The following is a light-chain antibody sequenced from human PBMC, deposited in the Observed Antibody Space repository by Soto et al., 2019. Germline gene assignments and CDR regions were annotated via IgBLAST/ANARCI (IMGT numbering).Light chain of an antibody. CDR2: GVT. CDR1: SNDVGRYNF. J-gene: IGLJ3*02. Sequence: QSALTQPASVSGSPGQSITISCTGTSNDVGRYNFVSWYQQHPGTAPKPMIFGVTNRPSGISDRFSGSKSGNTASLTISGLQAEGEADYYCSSYTTVGAWVFGGGTKLTVL. V-gene: IGLV2-14*01. CDR3: SSYTTVGAWV.